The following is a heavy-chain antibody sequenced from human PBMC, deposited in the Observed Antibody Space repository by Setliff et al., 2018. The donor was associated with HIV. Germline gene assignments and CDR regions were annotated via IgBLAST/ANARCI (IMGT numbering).Heavy chain of an antibody. Sequence: LSLSCAASGFTFGTYWMTWLRQAPGKGLEWVANINQDGTVIFYVDSVKGRFIMSRDNAKTSVYLDMYSVRAEDTAKYYCARVDWGRFDYWGQGALVTVSS. J-gene: IGHJ4*02. D-gene: IGHD3-16*01. V-gene: IGHV3-7*01. CDR1: GFTFGTYW. CDR3: ARVDWGRFDY. CDR2: INQDGTVI.